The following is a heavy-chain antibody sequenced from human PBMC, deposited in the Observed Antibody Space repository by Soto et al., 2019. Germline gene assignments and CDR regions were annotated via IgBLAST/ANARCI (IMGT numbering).Heavy chain of an antibody. V-gene: IGHV3-66*01. CDR2: IYSGGST. J-gene: IGHJ6*02. Sequence: GGSLRLSCAASGFTVYTSYMSWVRQAPGKGLEWVSVIYSGGSTYYADSVKGRFTISRDNSKNMLYLQMNSLRVEDTAVYYCATTGMGVTLYYYYYGMDVWGQGTTVTVSS. D-gene: IGHD1-26*01. CDR1: GFTVYTSY. CDR3: ATTGMGVTLYYYYYGMDV.